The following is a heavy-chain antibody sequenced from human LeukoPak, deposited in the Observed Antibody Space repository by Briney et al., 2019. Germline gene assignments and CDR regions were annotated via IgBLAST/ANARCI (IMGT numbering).Heavy chain of an antibody. CDR3: AKVTWESRPPDCNS. V-gene: IGHV3-23*01. CDR2: IRGSGDTA. CDR1: GFTFSSHS. D-gene: IGHD6-6*01. Sequence: GGSLRLSCAASGFTFSSHSMAWVRQAPGKGLEWVSAIRGSGDTALYADSVKGRFTISRDNFKNIVYLEMNSLRAEDTATYYCAKVTWESRPPDCNSWGPGTLVTVSS. J-gene: IGHJ4*02.